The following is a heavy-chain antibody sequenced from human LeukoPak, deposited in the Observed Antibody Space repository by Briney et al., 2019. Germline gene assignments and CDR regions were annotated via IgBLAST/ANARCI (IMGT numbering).Heavy chain of an antibody. V-gene: IGHV3-30*02. D-gene: IGHD6-13*01. CDR1: GFTFSYYG. CDR3: ARDLMGIAYRGAFYY. J-gene: IGHJ4*02. CDR2: IRYTARDK. Sequence: GGSLRLSCAASGFTFSYYGMHWVRQAPGKGLEWVAFIRYTARDKYYADSVKGRFTISRDNAKNSLYLQMNSLRAEDTAVYYCARDLMGIAYRGAFYYWGQGTLVTVSS.